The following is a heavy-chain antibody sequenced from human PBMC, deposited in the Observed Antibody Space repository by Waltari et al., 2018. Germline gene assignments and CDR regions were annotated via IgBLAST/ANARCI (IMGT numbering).Heavy chain of an antibody. D-gene: IGHD1-7*01. CDR3: ASGNSHAFDL. Sequence: EVLLVESGGGLVQPGGSLRVACIAYGLTCSSYWTHWGRQVPGTGLVWVARINSDGSGTSYADSAKGRFTISRDNAKNTLFLQMNSLRGEDTAVYYCASGNSHAFDLWGQGTMVTVSS. V-gene: IGHV3-74*01. CDR1: GLTCSSYW. J-gene: IGHJ3*01. CDR2: INSDGSGT.